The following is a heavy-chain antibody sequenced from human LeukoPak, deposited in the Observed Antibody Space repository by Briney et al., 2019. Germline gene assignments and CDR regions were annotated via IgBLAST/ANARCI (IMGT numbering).Heavy chain of an antibody. V-gene: IGHV3-21*01. CDR1: GFTFSSYT. D-gene: IGHD5-12*01. J-gene: IGHJ5*02. Sequence: GGSLRPSCAASGFTFSSYTMHWVRQAPGKGLEWVSSISSSSTYIYYADSVKGRFTISRDDAKNSLYLQMDTLRAGDTAVYYCARDRGGYYYGEGSNWFDPWGQGTLVTVSS. CDR3: ARDRGGYYYGEGSNWFDP. CDR2: ISSSSTYI.